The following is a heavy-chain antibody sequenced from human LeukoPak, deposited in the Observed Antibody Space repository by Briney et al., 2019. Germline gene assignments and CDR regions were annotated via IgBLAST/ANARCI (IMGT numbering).Heavy chain of an antibody. CDR3: ARSYYYDSSGFRLYFFDY. J-gene: IGHJ4*02. D-gene: IGHD3-22*01. CDR1: GGSISSYY. Sequence: SETLSLTCTVSGGSISSYYWNWIRRPPGKGLEWIGFIYYSGSTNYNPSLKSRVTISVDTSKNQFSLKLSSVTAADTAVYYCARSYYYDSSGFRLYFFDYWGQGTLVTVSS. V-gene: IGHV4-59*01. CDR2: IYYSGST.